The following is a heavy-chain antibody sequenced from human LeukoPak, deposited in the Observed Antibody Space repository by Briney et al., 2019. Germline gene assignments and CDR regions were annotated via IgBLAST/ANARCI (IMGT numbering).Heavy chain of an antibody. J-gene: IGHJ6*03. CDR2: INPNSGGT. Sequence: GASVKVSCKASGYTFTGYYMHWVRQAPGQGLEWMGWINPNSGGTNYAQKFQGRVTMTGDTSISTAYMELSRLRSDDTAVYYCASVSREGYYYYYYMDVWGKGTTVTVSS. D-gene: IGHD1-26*01. V-gene: IGHV1-2*02. CDR3: ASVSREGYYYYYYMDV. CDR1: GYTFTGYY.